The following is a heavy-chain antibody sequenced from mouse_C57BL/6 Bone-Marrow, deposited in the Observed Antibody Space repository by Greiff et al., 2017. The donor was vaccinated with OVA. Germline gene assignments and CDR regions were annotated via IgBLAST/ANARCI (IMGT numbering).Heavy chain of an antibody. CDR1: GFTFSSYA. D-gene: IGHD1-1*01. CDR3: ASDYYSSSYWYFDV. CDR2: ISDGGSYT. V-gene: IGHV5-4*01. Sequence: EVQLVESGGGLVKPGGSLKLSCAASGFTFSSYAMSWVRQTPEKSLEWVATISDGGSYTYYPDNVKGRFTISRDNAKNNLYLQLSHLKCEDTAMYYGASDYYSSSYWYFDVWGTGTTVTVSS. J-gene: IGHJ1*03.